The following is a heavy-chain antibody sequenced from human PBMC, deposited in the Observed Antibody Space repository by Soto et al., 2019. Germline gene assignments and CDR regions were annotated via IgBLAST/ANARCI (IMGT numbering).Heavy chain of an antibody. V-gene: IGHV1-69*06. Sequence: VACKASGGTFSSYAISWVRQAPGQGLEWMGGIIPIFGTANYAQKFQGRVTITADKSTSTAYMELSSLRSEDTAVYYCASTAARGRLYYYYGMDVWGQGTTVTVSS. CDR2: IIPIFGTA. J-gene: IGHJ6*02. D-gene: IGHD2-2*01. CDR1: GGTFSSYA. CDR3: ASTAARGRLYYYYGMDV.